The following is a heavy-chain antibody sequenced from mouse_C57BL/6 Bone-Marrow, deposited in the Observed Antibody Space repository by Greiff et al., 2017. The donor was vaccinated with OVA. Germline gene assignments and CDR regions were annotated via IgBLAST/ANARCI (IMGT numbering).Heavy chain of an antibody. V-gene: IGHV1-53*01. CDR2: INPSNGGT. D-gene: IGHD2-3*01. Sequence: QVQLQQPGTELVKPGASVKLSCKASGYTFTSYWLHWVKQRPGQGLEWIGNINPSNGGTNYNEKFKSKATLTVDKSSSTAYMQLSSLTSEDSAVYYCAREGWLLNYYYAMDYWGQGTSVTVSS. J-gene: IGHJ4*01. CDR3: AREGWLLNYYYAMDY. CDR1: GYTFTSYW.